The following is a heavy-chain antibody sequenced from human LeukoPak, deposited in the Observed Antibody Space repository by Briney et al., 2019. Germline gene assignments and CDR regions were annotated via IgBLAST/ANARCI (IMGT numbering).Heavy chain of an antibody. Sequence: RSSETLSLTCAVYGGSFSGYYWSWIRQPPGKGLEWIGEINHSGSTNYNPSLKSRVTISVDTSKNQFSLKLSSVTAADTAVYYCARGQSGSSWYDYWGQGTLVTVSS. CDR3: ARGQSGSSWYDY. V-gene: IGHV4-34*01. CDR2: INHSGST. D-gene: IGHD6-13*01. J-gene: IGHJ4*02. CDR1: GGSFSGYY.